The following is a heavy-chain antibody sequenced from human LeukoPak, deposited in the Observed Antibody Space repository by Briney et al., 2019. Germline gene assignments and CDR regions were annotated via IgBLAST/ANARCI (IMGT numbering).Heavy chain of an antibody. CDR1: GFTFSSYS. J-gene: IGHJ6*03. V-gene: IGHV3-48*04. D-gene: IGHD6-6*01. Sequence: GGSLRLSCAASGFTFSSYSMNWVRQAPGEGLEGVSYISSSSSTIYYADSVRGRFTISRDNAKNSLYLQMNSLRAEDTAVYYCARDVRIAARGYYYYYMDVWGKGTTVTVSS. CDR3: ARDVRIAARGYYYYYMDV. CDR2: ISSSSSTI.